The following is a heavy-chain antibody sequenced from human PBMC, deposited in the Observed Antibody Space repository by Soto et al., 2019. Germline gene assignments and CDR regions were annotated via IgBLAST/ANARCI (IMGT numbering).Heavy chain of an antibody. V-gene: IGHV4-30-4*01. D-gene: IGHD5-18*01. CDR3: ARGDTAMVIGAFDI. CDR2: IYYSGST. Sequence: KPSETLSLTCTVSGGSISSGDYYWSWIRQPPGKGLEWIGYIYYSGSTYYNPSLKSRVTISVDTSKNQFSLKLSSVTAADTAVYYCARGDTAMVIGAFDIWGQGTMVTVSS. J-gene: IGHJ3*02. CDR1: GGSISSGDYY.